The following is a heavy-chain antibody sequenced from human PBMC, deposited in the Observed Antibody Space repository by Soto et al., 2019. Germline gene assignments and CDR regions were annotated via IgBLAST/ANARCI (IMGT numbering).Heavy chain of an antibody. J-gene: IGHJ5*02. Sequence: QVQLQQWGAGLLKPSETLSLTCAVYGGSFSGYYWSWIRQPPGKGLEWIGEINHSGSTNYNPSLKSRVTISVDTSKNQCSLKLSSVTAADTAVYYCARAIAARAYNWFDPWGQGTLVTVSS. V-gene: IGHV4-34*01. CDR3: ARAIAARAYNWFDP. CDR2: INHSGST. CDR1: GGSFSGYY. D-gene: IGHD6-6*01.